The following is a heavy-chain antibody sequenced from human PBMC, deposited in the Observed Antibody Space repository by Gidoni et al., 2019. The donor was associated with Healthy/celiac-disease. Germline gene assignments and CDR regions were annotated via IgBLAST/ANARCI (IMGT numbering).Heavy chain of an antibody. CDR3: AKYGSGAFDI. J-gene: IGHJ3*02. V-gene: IGHV3-30*18. CDR1: GFTFSSYG. D-gene: IGHD3-10*01. Sequence: QVQLVASGGGVVQPGRSLRPSCAASGFTFSSYGMHWVRQAPGKGLEWVAVISDDGSNKYYADSVKGRFTISRDNSKNTLYLQMNSLRAEDTAVYYCAKYGSGAFDIWGQGTMVTVSS. CDR2: ISDDGSNK.